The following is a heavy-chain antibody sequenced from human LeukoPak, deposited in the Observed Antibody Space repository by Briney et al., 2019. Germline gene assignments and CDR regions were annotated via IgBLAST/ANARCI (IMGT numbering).Heavy chain of an antibody. J-gene: IGHJ4*02. CDR2: ISGLSTDI. CDR3: ARELRLASDY. Sequence: GGSLRLSCVASGFTFRSYNMNWVRQAPGKGLEWVSSISGLSTDIYYAASVEGRFTVSRDNARNYLYLQMNSLRDEDTAVYYCARELRLASDYWGQGTLVTVSS. V-gene: IGHV3-48*02. CDR1: GFTFRSYN.